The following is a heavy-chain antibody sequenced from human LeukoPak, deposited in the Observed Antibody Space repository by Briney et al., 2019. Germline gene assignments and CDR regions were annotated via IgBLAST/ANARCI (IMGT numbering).Heavy chain of an antibody. V-gene: IGHV1-18*01. CDR3: ARLGFRYSTRYFDS. J-gene: IGHJ4*02. CDR1: GYTFTNYD. D-gene: IGHD1-26*01. Sequence: ASVKVSCKTSGYTFTNYDITWVRQAPGQGLEWMGLISAYNGNTNYAQKLQGRVTMTTDTSTSTAYMELRSLRSDDTAVYYCARLGFRYSTRYFDSWSQGTLVTVSS. CDR2: ISAYNGNT.